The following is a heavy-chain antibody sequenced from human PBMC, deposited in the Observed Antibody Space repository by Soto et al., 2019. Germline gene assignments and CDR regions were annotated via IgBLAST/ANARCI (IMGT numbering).Heavy chain of an antibody. V-gene: IGHV3-30-3*02. D-gene: IGHD6-19*01. Sequence: GGSLRLSCAASGFTFSSYAMHWVRQAPGKGLEWVAVISYDGSNKYYADSVKGRFTISRDNSKNTLYLQMNSLGAEDTAVYYFAKEQSGCYVISYSGWDVWGQGTTVTVSS. CDR1: GFTFSSYA. CDR2: ISYDGSNK. CDR3: AKEQSGCYVISYSGWDV. J-gene: IGHJ6*02.